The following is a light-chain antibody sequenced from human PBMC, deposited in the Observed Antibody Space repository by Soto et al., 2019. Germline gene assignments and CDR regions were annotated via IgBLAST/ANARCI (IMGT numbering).Light chain of an antibody. CDR3: QQYDTSPPMYT. J-gene: IGKJ2*01. Sequence: DIVLTQSPAALSLSPGERATLSCTAVQSVGTSLAWYKQQPGQAPRLLIYATSTRAAGIPDRFSGSGSGTDFTLTISRLEPDDVAVYYCQQYDTSPPMYTFGQGTKVDIK. CDR2: ATS. V-gene: IGKV3-20*01. CDR1: QSVGTS.